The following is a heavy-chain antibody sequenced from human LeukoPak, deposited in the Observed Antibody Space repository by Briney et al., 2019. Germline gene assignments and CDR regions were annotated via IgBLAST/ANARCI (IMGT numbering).Heavy chain of an antibody. CDR3: AREGGGFDY. J-gene: IGHJ4*02. D-gene: IGHD1-26*01. CDR1: GFTFSSYA. Sequence: GSLRLSCAASGFTFSSYAMSWIRQPAGKGLEWIGRIYSSGNTYYNASLRSRVTMSVDTSKNQFSLKLSSVTAADTAVYYCAREGGGFDYWGQGTLVTVSS. V-gene: IGHV4-4*07. CDR2: IYSSGNT.